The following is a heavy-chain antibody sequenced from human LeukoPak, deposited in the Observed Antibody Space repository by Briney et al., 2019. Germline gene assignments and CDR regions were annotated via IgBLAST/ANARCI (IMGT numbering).Heavy chain of an antibody. V-gene: IGHV3-66*02. CDR2: IYSGGST. CDR3: ARVYGGYSYLAYYYYYMDV. Sequence: GGSLRLSCAASGFTVGSNYMSWVRQAPGKGLEWVSVIYSGGSTYYADSVKGRFTISRDNSKNTLYLQMNSLRAEDTAVYYCARVYGGYSYLAYYYYYMDVWGKGTTVTVSS. J-gene: IGHJ6*03. D-gene: IGHD5-18*01. CDR1: GFTVGSNY.